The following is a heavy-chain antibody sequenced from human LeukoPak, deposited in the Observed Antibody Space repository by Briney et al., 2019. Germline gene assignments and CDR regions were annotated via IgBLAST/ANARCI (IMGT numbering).Heavy chain of an antibody. V-gene: IGHV4-39*01. CDR2: IYYSGST. J-gene: IGHJ4*02. CDR1: GGSISSSSYY. Sequence: SETLSLTCTVSGGSISSSSYYWGWIRQPPGKGLEWIGSIYYSGSTYYNPSLKSRVTISVDTSKNQFSLKLSSVTAADTAVYYCARGRITVIVVVITAGEVDYWGQGTLVTVSS. D-gene: IGHD3-22*01. CDR3: ARGRITVIVVVITAGEVDY.